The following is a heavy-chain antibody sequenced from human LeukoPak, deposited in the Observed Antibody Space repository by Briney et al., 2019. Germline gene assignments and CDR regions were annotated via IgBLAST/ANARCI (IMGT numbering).Heavy chain of an antibody. CDR3: ARPYPGGDYFIDC. CDR2: IYPDDSDT. J-gene: IGHJ4*02. CDR1: GNSFTSYW. D-gene: IGHD4-17*01. V-gene: IGHV5-51*01. Sequence: PGESLKISCKGSGNSFTSYWIDWVRQMPGKGLEWVGIIYPDDSDTRYSPSLQDQVTLSADKSISTAYLQCNSLKASDPAMYYFARPYPGGDYFIDCWGQGTLVTVSS.